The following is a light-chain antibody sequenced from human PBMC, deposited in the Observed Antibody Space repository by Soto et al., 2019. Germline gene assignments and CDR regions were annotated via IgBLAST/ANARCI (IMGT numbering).Light chain of an antibody. V-gene: IGKV3-11*01. CDR1: QGVSKS. J-gene: IGKJ1*01. CDR3: QQRSTWLTWT. Sequence: EIVLTQSPATLSLSPGERATLSCRASQGVSKSLAWYQQKPGQAPRLLIYDASNRATGIPARFSGSGSGTGFTLTISSLAPEDFAVYYCQQRSTWLTWTFGPGTKVDIK. CDR2: DAS.